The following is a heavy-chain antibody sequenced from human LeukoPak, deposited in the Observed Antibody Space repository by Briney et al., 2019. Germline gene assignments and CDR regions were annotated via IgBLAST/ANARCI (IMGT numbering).Heavy chain of an antibody. V-gene: IGHV3-23*01. J-gene: IGHJ4*02. D-gene: IGHD5-18*01. Sequence: GGPLRLSCVASGFTFSSFAMTWVRQAPGKGLEGVSAFSGSGGSTYYADSVKGRFTISRDNSKKTLFLQMNSLRAEDTAVYYCAKDRGEYSYAEPLDYWGQGTLVTVSS. CDR1: GFTFSSFA. CDR3: AKDRGEYSYAEPLDY. CDR2: FSGSGGST.